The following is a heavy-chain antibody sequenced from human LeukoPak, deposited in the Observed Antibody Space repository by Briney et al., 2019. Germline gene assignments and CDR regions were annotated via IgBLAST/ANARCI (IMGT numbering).Heavy chain of an antibody. V-gene: IGHV4-39*07. CDR1: GGSISSSSYY. D-gene: IGHD6-19*01. Sequence: SETLSLTCTVSGGSISSSSYYWGWIRQPPGKGLEWIGSIYYSGSTYYNPSLKSRVTISVGTSKNQFSLKLSSVTAADTAVYYCARGRAQWLVREDFDYWGQGTLVTVSS. CDR2: IYYSGST. CDR3: ARGRAQWLVREDFDY. J-gene: IGHJ4*02.